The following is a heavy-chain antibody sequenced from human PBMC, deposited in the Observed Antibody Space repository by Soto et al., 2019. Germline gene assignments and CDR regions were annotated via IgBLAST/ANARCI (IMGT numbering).Heavy chain of an antibody. CDR1: GGSFSGYY. CDR3: ARGHFSMVRGVIPWFDP. J-gene: IGHJ5*02. D-gene: IGHD3-10*01. CDR2: INHSGST. V-gene: IGHV4-34*01. Sequence: SETLSLTCAVYGGSFSGYYWSWIRQPPGKGLEWIGEINHSGSTNYNPSLKSRVTISVDTSKNQFSLKLSSVTAADTAVYYCARGHFSMVRGVIPWFDPWGQGTLVTVSS.